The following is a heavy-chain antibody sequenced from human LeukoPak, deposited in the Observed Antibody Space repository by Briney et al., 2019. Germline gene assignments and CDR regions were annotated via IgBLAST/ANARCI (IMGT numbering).Heavy chain of an antibody. CDR3: ARERIYFGSGGDLRDARLFYYYGMDV. CDR2: IYSDGSS. CDR1: AFSVSSNC. D-gene: IGHD3-10*01. V-gene: IGHV3-53*01. J-gene: IGHJ6*02. Sequence: GGSLRLSCVASAFSVSSNCMTWFRQAPGGGLEWVSVIYSDGSSYYSGSVKGRFTISRDSSKNTLYLQMNNLRAEDTAVYYCARERIYFGSGGDLRDARLFYYYGMDVWGQGTTVTVSS.